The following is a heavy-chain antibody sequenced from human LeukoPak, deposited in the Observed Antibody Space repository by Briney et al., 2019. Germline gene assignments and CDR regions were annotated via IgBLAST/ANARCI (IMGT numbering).Heavy chain of an antibody. J-gene: IGHJ5*02. CDR3: ARATRTIFGVVIMFDP. Sequence: SETLSLTCAVYGGSFSGYYWSWIRQPPGKGLEWIGEINHSGSTNYNPSLKSRVTISVDTSKNQFSLKLSSVTAADTAVYYCARATRTIFGVVIMFDPRGQGTLVTVSS. CDR2: INHSGST. D-gene: IGHD3-3*01. V-gene: IGHV4-34*01. CDR1: GGSFSGYY.